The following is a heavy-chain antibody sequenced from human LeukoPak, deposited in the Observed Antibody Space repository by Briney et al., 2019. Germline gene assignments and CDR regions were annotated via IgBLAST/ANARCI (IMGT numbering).Heavy chain of an antibody. CDR3: ARGNPGGEFY. Sequence: GGSLRLSCAASGFNFYDYAVHWVRQAPGKGLEWVSIIYSGGSTYYADSVKGRFTISRDNSKNTLYLQMNSLRAEDTAVYYCARGNPGGEFYWGQGTLVTVSS. J-gene: IGHJ4*02. V-gene: IGHV3-53*01. D-gene: IGHD1-14*01. CDR2: IYSGGST. CDR1: GFNFYDYA.